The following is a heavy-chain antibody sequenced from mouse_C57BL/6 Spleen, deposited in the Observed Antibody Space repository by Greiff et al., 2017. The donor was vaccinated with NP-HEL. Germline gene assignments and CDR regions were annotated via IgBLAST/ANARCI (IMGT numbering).Heavy chain of an antibody. D-gene: IGHD1-1*02. J-gene: IGHJ1*03. CDR1: GYTFTSYW. CDR2: IIPSNGGT. V-gene: IGHV1-53*01. Sequence: QVQLQQPGTELLKPGASVKLSCKASGYTFTSYWMHWVKQRPGQGLEWIGNIIPSNGGTNYNEKFKSKATLTVDKSSSTAYMQLSSLTSEDSAVYYWARGYYGGPTTYFEVWGTGTTVTVAS. CDR3: ARGYYGGPTTYFEV.